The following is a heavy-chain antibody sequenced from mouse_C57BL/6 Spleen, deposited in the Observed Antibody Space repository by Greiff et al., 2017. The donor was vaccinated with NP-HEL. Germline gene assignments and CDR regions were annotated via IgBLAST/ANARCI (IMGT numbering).Heavy chain of an antibody. Sequence: VQLQQSGPELVKPGASVKISCKASGYSFTDYNMNWVKQSNGKSLEWIGEINPTYGTTSYNQKFKGKATLTVDKSSSTAYMQLNSLTSEDSAVYYCESLRRQAMDYWGQGTSVTVSS. CDR3: ESLRRQAMDY. J-gene: IGHJ4*01. CDR2: INPTYGTT. D-gene: IGHD2-12*01. V-gene: IGHV1-39*01. CDR1: GYSFTDYN.